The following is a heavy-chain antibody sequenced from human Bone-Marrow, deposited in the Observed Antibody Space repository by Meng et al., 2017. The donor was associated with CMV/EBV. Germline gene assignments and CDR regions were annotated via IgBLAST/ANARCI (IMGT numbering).Heavy chain of an antibody. CDR2: IYPGDSDT. J-gene: IGHJ6*02. Sequence: GESLKISCEGSGYSFTNYWIGWVRQMPGKGLEWMGIIYPGDSDTRYSPSFQGQVTISADKSISTAYLQWSSLKASDTAMYFCARRLGMGDYYYYGMDVWGQGTTVTVSS. CDR1: GYSFTNYW. D-gene: IGHD7-27*01. V-gene: IGHV5-51*01. CDR3: ARRLGMGDYYYYGMDV.